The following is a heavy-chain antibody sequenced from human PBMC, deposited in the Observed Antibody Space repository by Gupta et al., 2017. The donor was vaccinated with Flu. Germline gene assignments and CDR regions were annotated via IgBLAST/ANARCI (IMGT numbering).Heavy chain of an antibody. CDR1: GFTFSSYN. CDR3: ARKDNSGSYYSRDAFDI. D-gene: IGHD1-26*01. V-gene: IGHV3-21*01. Sequence: EVQLVESGGGLVKPGGSLRLSCAASGFTFSSYNMNWVRQAPGKGLEWVSSISSSSTYIYYADSVKGRFTISRDNAKNSLYLQMNSLRAEDTAVYYCARKDNSGSYYSRDAFDIWGQGTMVTVSS. J-gene: IGHJ3*02. CDR2: ISSSSTYI.